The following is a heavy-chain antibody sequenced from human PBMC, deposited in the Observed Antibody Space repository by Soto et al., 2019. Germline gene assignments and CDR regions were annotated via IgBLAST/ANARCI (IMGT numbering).Heavy chain of an antibody. J-gene: IGHJ6*03. CDR2: ISWNSGSI. D-gene: IGHD2-21*01. CDR3: AKVAPPRWVIAHMDV. CDR1: GFTFDDYA. Sequence: GGSLRLSCAASGFTFDDYAMHWVRQAPGKGLEWVSGISWNSGSIGYADSVKGRFTISRDNAKNSLYLQMNSLRAEDTALYYCAKVAPPRWVIAHMDVWGKGTTVTVSS. V-gene: IGHV3-9*01.